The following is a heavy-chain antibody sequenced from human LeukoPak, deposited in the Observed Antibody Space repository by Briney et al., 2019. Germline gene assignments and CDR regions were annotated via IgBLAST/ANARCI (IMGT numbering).Heavy chain of an antibody. CDR3: GRLSPYGMDV. CDR1: GGSISSYY. Sequence: SETLSLTCTVSGGSISSYYWSWIRQPPGKGLEWIGYIYYSGSTNYNPSLKSRVTISVDTSKNQFSLKLSSVTAADTAVYYCGRLSPYGMDVWGQGTTVTVSS. CDR2: IYYSGST. J-gene: IGHJ6*02. V-gene: IGHV4-59*08.